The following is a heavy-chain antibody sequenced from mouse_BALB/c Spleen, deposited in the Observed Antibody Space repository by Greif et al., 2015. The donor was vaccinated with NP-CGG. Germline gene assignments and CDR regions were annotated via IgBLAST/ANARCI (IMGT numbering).Heavy chain of an antibody. Sequence: VQLKDSGPGLVKPSQSLSLTCTVTGYSITSDYAWNWIRQFPGNKLEWMGYISYSGSTSYNPSLKSRISITRDTSKNQFFLQLNSVTTEDTATYYCASGTWFAYWGQGTLVTVSA. J-gene: IGHJ3*01. V-gene: IGHV3-2*02. CDR1: GYSITSDYA. D-gene: IGHD4-1*01. CDR2: ISYSGST. CDR3: ASGTWFAY.